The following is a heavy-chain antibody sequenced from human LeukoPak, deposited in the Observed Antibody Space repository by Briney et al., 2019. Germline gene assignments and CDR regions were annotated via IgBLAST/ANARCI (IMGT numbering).Heavy chain of an antibody. Sequence: PGRSLRPSCAASGFTFGSYGMHWVRQAPGKGLEWVAVIWYDGSNKYYADSVKGRFTISRDNSKNTLYLQMNSLRAEDTAVYYCTRGGDSSGYSHFDYWGQGTLATVSS. CDR3: TRGGDSSGYSHFDY. J-gene: IGHJ4*02. D-gene: IGHD3-22*01. CDR1: GFTFGSYG. CDR2: IWYDGSNK. V-gene: IGHV3-33*01.